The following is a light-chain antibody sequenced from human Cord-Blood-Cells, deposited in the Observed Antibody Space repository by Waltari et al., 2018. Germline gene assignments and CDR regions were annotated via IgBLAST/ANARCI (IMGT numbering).Light chain of an antibody. CDR3: QQYYSYART. CDR2: AAS. J-gene: IGKJ1*01. V-gene: IGKV1-8*01. CDR1: QGISSY. Sequence: AIRMTQSPSSLSASTGDRVTITCRASQGISSYLAWYQQKPGKAPKLLIYAASTLQSGVPSRFSGSGSGTDFTLTISCLQSEDFATYYCQQYYSYARTFGQGTKVEIE.